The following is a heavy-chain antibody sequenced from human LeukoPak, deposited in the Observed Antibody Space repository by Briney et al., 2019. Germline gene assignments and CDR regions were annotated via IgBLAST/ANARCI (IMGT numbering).Heavy chain of an antibody. V-gene: IGHV3-21*01. J-gene: IGHJ4*02. Sequence: GGSLRLSCAASGFTFGSYSMNWVRQAPGKGLEWVSSISISSSYIYYADSVKGRFTISRDNAKNSLYLQMSSLRAEDTAIYYCARDGIVGVTVFDYWGQGILVTVST. CDR3: ARDGIVGVTVFDY. CDR2: ISISSSYI. CDR1: GFTFGSYS. D-gene: IGHD1-26*01.